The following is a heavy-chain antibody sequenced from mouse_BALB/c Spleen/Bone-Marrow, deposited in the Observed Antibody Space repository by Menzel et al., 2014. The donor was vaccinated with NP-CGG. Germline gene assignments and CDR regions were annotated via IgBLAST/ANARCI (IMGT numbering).Heavy chain of an antibody. Sequence: LVKTGASVKISCKASGYSFTGYYMHWVKQSHGKSLEWFGYISCYNGATSYNQKFKGKATFTVDTSSSAAYMQFNRLTSENSAVYYGARGDGYYVDFDYWGQGTTPTVSS. V-gene: IGHV1S34*01. CDR2: ISCYNGAT. CDR3: ARGDGYYVDFDY. CDR1: GYSFTGYY. J-gene: IGHJ2*01. D-gene: IGHD2-3*01.